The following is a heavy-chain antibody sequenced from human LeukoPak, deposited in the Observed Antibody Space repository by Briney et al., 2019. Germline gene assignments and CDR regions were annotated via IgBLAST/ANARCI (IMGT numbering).Heavy chain of an antibody. D-gene: IGHD3-22*01. CDR2: IKSKTDGGTT. J-gene: IGHJ3*02. Sequence: KSGGSLRLSCAASGFTFSNAWMSWVRQAPGKGLEWVGRIKSKTDGGTTDYAAPVKGRFTISRDDSKNTLYLQMNSLKTEDTAVYYCTTDTLSGYYDSPGAFDIWGQGTMVTVSS. V-gene: IGHV3-15*01. CDR3: TTDTLSGYYDSPGAFDI. CDR1: GFTFSNAW.